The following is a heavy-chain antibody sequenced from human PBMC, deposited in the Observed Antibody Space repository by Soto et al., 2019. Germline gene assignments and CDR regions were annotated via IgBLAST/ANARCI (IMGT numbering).Heavy chain of an antibody. CDR2: IDPSDSYT. V-gene: IGHV5-10-1*01. CDR1: GYSFTSYW. J-gene: IGHJ6*02. D-gene: IGHD3-9*01. CDR3: ATILNYDILTGYPALYYYYGMDV. Sequence: GESLKISCKGSGYSFTSYWISWVRQMPGKGLEWMGRIDPSDSYTNYSPSFQGHVTISADKSISTAYLQWSSLKASDTAMYYCATILNYDILTGYPALYYYYGMDVWGQGTTATVSS.